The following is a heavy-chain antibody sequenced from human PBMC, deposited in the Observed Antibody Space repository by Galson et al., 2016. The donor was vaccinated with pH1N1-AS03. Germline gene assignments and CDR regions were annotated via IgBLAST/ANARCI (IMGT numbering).Heavy chain of an antibody. J-gene: IGHJ4*02. V-gene: IGHV3-30*02. CDR2: IRYDGSNK. Sequence: SLRLSCAASGFTFSSYGMHWVRQAPGKGLEWVAFIRYDGSNKYYADSVKGRFTISRDNSENTLYLQMNSLKTEDTAVYYCTTADTELGYCTSTSCSLDYWGQGTLVTVSS. CDR3: TTADTELGYCTSTSCSLDY. D-gene: IGHD2-2*01. CDR1: GFTFSSYG.